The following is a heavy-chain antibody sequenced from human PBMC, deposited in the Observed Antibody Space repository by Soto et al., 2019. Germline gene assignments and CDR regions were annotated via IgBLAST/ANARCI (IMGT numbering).Heavy chain of an antibody. CDR3: AKGRGKGWLRDGMDV. J-gene: IGHJ6*02. CDR2: ISGSGGST. Sequence: PGGSLRLSCAASGFTFSSYAMSWVRQAPGKGLEWVSAISGSGGSTYYADSVKGRFTISRDNSKNTLYLQMNSLRAEDTAVYYCAKGRGKGWLRDGMDVWGQGTTVTVSS. CDR1: GFTFSSYA. V-gene: IGHV3-23*01. D-gene: IGHD5-12*01.